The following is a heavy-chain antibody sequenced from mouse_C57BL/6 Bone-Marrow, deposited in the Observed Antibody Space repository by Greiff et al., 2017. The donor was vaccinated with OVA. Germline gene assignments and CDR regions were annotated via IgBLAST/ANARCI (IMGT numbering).Heavy chain of an antibody. Sequence: VKLQESGPELVKPGASVKISCKASGYAFSSSWMNWVKQRPGKGLEWIGRIYPGDGDTNYNGKFKGKATLTADKSSSTAYMQLSSLTSEDSAVYFCASLLLRWEVDYWGQGTTLTVSS. J-gene: IGHJ2*01. CDR3: ASLLLRWEVDY. CDR2: IYPGDGDT. D-gene: IGHD1-1*01. V-gene: IGHV1-82*01. CDR1: GYAFSSSW.